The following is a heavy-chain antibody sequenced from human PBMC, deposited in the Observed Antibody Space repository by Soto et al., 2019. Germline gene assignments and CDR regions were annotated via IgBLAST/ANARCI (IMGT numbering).Heavy chain of an antibody. V-gene: IGHV3-23*01. CDR3: AKDWREPDFWSGRDY. CDR2: ISGSGGST. CDR1: GFTFSSYA. D-gene: IGHD3-3*01. Sequence: EVQLLESGGGLVQPGVSLRLSCAASGFTFSSYAMSWVRQAPGKGLEWVSAISGSGGSTYYADSEKGRFTISRDNSKNTVYLQMNSLRAEDTAVYYCAKDWREPDFWSGRDYWGQGTLVTVSS. J-gene: IGHJ4*02.